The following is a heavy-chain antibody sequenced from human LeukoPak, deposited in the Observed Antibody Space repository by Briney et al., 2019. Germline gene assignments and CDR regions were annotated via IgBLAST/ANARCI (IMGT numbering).Heavy chain of an antibody. J-gene: IGHJ4*02. Sequence: GGSLRLSCAASGFTFTNHAMSWVRQGPGKGLQWVSRVSRSGDSTYYADSVKGRFTISRDNSKNTLYLQMNSLRAEDTAVYYCAKSPEVEPYYDFWSGTDYFDYWGQGTLVTVSS. D-gene: IGHD3-3*01. CDR1: GFTFTNHA. CDR3: AKSPEVEPYYDFWSGTDYFDY. CDR2: VSRSGDST. V-gene: IGHV3-23*01.